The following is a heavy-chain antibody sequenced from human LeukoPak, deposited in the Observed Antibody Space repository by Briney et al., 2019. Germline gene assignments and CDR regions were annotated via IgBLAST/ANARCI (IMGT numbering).Heavy chain of an antibody. CDR1: GFTFSSYA. CDR2: ISGSGGST. Sequence: GGSLRLSCAASGFTFSSYAMSWVRQAPGKGLEWVPAISGSGGSTYYADSVKGRFSISRDNSKNTLYLQMNSLRAEDTAVYYCAKDPRGSGSYFNYYYYNYTDVWGKGTTVTVSS. V-gene: IGHV3-23*01. D-gene: IGHD3-10*01. J-gene: IGHJ6*03. CDR3: AKDPRGSGSYFNYYYYNYTDV.